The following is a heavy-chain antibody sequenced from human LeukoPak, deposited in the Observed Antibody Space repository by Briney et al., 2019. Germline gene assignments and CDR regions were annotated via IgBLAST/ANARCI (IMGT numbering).Heavy chain of an antibody. CDR3: ARLGSPGAY. CDR1: GYSISSGYY. V-gene: IGHV4-38-2*01. CDR2: IYHSGST. D-gene: IGHD3-10*01. J-gene: IGHJ4*02. Sequence: PSETLSLTCAVSGYSISSGYYWGWIRQPPGKGLEWIGSIYHSGSTCYNPSLKSRVTISVDTSKNQFSLKLSSVTAADTAVYYCARLGSPGAYWGQGTLVTVSS.